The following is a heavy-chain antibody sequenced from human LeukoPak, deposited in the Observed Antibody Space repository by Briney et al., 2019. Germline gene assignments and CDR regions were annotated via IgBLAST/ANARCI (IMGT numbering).Heavy chain of an antibody. Sequence: PSETLSLTCTVSGGSISSGDYYWSWIRQPPGKGLEWIGYIYYSGSTYYNPSFKSRVTTSVDTSKNQFSLKLSSVTAADTAVYYCARGYYDILTGYYTWGQGTLVTVSS. CDR1: GGSISSGDYY. V-gene: IGHV4-30-4*08. CDR2: IYYSGST. J-gene: IGHJ5*02. CDR3: ARGYYDILTGYYT. D-gene: IGHD3-9*01.